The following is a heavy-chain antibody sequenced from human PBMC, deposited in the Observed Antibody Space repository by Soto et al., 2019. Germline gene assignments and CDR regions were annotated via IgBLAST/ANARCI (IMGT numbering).Heavy chain of an antibody. CDR3: AKDRVYSSGWYKDS. J-gene: IGHJ4*02. V-gene: IGHV1-58*02. D-gene: IGHD6-19*01. CDR2: IVVGSGNT. CDR1: GFTFSSSG. Sequence: SVKVSCKASGFTFSSSGIHWVRQARGQLLEWIGWIVVGSGNTNYAQKFQERVTITRDVSTNTAYMELTSLRAEDTALYYCAKDRVYSSGWYKDSWGQGTLVTVSS.